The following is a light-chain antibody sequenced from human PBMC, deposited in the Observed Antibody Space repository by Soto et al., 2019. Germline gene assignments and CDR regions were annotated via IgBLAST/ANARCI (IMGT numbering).Light chain of an antibody. V-gene: IGKV3-15*01. J-gene: IGKJ4*01. CDR3: QQYNEWPLT. CDR1: QSVSSN. Sequence: EIVLTQSPATLSVSPGERATLSCRASQSVSSNLAWYQQKPGQAPRLLIFDASTRATGIPARFSGSGSGTEFTLTISSPQSEDFAIYYCQQYNEWPLTFGGGTKVDI. CDR2: DAS.